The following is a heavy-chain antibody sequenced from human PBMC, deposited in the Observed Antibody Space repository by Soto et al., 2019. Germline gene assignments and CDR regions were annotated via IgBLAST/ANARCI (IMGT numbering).Heavy chain of an antibody. CDR1: GFTFSGYA. V-gene: IGHV3-23*01. Sequence: EVQLLESGGGLVQPGGSLRLSCAASGFTFSGYAMNWVRQAPGKGLEWVSSISGSGGSTYNTDSVKGPFTISRDNSKNSLYLQMKRLRAEDTALYYCAKAWAAEWEQPKAAFDIWCQGTMLTVSS. D-gene: IGHD1-26*01. CDR3: AKAWAAEWEQPKAAFDI. CDR2: ISGSGGST. J-gene: IGHJ3*02.